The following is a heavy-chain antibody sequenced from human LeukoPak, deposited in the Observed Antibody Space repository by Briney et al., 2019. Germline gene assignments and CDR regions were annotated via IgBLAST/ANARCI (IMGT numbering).Heavy chain of an antibody. CDR3: AKRGHCTSSSCSHCFDY. V-gene: IGHV3-23*01. Sequence: GGSLRLSCAASGFTFSSYAMSWVRQAPGKGLEWVSSILTSGGSTYYADSVKGRFTISRDNSKNTMYLQMNSLRAEDTAVYYCAKRGHCTSSSCSHCFDYWGQGTLVTVSS. CDR1: GFTFSSYA. J-gene: IGHJ4*02. D-gene: IGHD2-2*01. CDR2: ILTSGGST.